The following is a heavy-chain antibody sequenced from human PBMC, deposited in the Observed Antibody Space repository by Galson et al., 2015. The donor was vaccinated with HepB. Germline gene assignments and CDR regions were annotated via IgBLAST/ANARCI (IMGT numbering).Heavy chain of an antibody. Sequence: QSGAEVKKPGESLKISCKGSGYSFTSYWIGWVRQMPGKGLEWMGIIYPGDSDTRYSPSFQGQVTISADKSISTAYLQWSSLKASDTAMYYCARRFRYCSSTSCYRDPYCYYYMDVWGKGTTVTVSS. CDR1: GYSFTSYW. CDR2: IYPGDSDT. D-gene: IGHD2-2*02. V-gene: IGHV5-51*03. J-gene: IGHJ6*03. CDR3: ARRFRYCSSTSCYRDPYCYYYMDV.